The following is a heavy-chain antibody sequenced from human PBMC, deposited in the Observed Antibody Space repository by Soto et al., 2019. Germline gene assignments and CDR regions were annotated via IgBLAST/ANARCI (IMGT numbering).Heavy chain of an antibody. CDR1: GFTFRIYT. CDR3: AAAEQWLADPFDY. Sequence: GGSLRLSCAASGFTFRIYTMHWVRQAPGKGLEWVSVISYDGDSIFYTDSVKGRFTISRDNSKNTLYLQMNSLRAEDTAVYYCAAAEQWLADPFDYWGQGTLVT. D-gene: IGHD6-19*01. J-gene: IGHJ4*02. V-gene: IGHV3-30-3*01. CDR2: ISYDGDSI.